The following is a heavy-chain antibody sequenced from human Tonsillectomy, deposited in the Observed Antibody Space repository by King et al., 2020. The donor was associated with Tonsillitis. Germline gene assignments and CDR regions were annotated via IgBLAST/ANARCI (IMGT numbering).Heavy chain of an antibody. J-gene: IGHJ4*02. CDR1: GGSISSTNYY. V-gene: IGHV4-39*01. Sequence: LQLQESGPGLVKPSETLSLTCTVSGGSISSTNYYWGWIRQPPGKGLEWIGSVYYGGSTYYNPSLKRRVTISVDTSKKQFSLKVNSVTAADTAVYYCARRQGVVYNDYSPPPGYFDYWGQGTLVTVSS. CDR3: ARRQGVVYNDYSPPPGYFDY. CDR2: VYYGGST. D-gene: IGHD4-11*01.